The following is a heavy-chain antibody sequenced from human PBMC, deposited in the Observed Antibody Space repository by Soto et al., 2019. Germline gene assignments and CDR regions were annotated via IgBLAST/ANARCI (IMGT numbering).Heavy chain of an antibody. CDR3: ARRTVTSSEVTQDNWFDP. V-gene: IGHV4-59*01. D-gene: IGHD4-17*01. Sequence: ASETLSLTCTLSGGSISNYYWNWIRQPPGKGLEWIGYIYHSGSTNYNPSLKSRVTMSVDTSNNQFSLKLSSVTAADTAVYYCARRTVTSSEVTQDNWFDPWGQGTLVTVSS. J-gene: IGHJ5*02. CDR2: IYHSGST. CDR1: GGSISNYY.